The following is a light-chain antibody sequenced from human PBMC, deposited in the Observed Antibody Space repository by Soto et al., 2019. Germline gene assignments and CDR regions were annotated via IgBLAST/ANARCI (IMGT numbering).Light chain of an antibody. Sequence: QSALTQPRSVSGSPGQSVTISCSGTNSDVGGYNSVAWYQQKPGEAPKLLLYSVTKRPSGVPDRFSGSKSGNMASLIISGLQAEDEAGYYCCSYAGSSTNDVFGTGTKLTVL. CDR3: CSYAGSSTNDV. J-gene: IGLJ1*01. CDR2: SVT. CDR1: NSDVGGYNS. V-gene: IGLV2-11*01.